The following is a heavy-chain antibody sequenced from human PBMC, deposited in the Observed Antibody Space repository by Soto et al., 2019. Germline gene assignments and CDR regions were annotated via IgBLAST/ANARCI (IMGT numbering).Heavy chain of an antibody. CDR2: VYSGGAT. J-gene: IGHJ4*02. CDR3: ARVPGRL. D-gene: IGHD3-10*01. V-gene: IGHV3-53*02. Sequence: QLVETGGGLIQPGTSLTLSCAASGFSVSRNYMTWVRQAPGKGLEWVSFVYSGGATFYADSVKGRFILARDDSQNTMYLQLNNLRAEDTVVYYCARVPGRLWGRGTLVTVAS. CDR1: GFSVSRNY.